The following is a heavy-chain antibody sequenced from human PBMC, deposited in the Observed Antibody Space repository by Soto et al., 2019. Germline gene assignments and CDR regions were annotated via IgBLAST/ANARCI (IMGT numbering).Heavy chain of an antibody. Sequence: GGSLRLSCVASGFTFSSYAMNWVRQAPGKGLEWVSGVSGSGGSTQYADSVKGRFTISRDNSKNTLFLEMNSLRAEDTAVYYCAKDGGITGTTALYNFDYWGQGTLVTVS. D-gene: IGHD1-7*01. CDR1: GFTFSSYA. CDR2: VSGSGGST. J-gene: IGHJ4*02. CDR3: AKDGGITGTTALYNFDY. V-gene: IGHV3-23*01.